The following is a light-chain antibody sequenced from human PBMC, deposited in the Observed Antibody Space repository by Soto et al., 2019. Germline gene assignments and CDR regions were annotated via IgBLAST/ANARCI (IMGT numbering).Light chain of an antibody. CDR2: LGS. J-gene: IGKJ4*01. CDR1: QSLLHSNGYNY. V-gene: IGKV2-28*01. Sequence: DLVMTQSPLSLSVTPGEPASISCRSSQSLLHSNGYNYLDWYLQKPGQSPQLLIYLGSNRASGVPHRFSGSGAGTDFTLKISRVEAEDVGVYYCMQALQTAQLTCGGGTKVEIK. CDR3: MQALQTAQLT.